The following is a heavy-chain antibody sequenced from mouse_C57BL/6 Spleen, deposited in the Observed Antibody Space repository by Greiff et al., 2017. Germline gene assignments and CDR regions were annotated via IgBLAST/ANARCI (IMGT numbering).Heavy chain of an antibody. CDR1: GYTFTGYW. CDR3: ARDGTGTRFAY. CDR2: ILPGSGST. J-gene: IGHJ3*01. Sequence: QVQLQQSGAELMKPGASVKLSCKATGYTFTGYWIEWVKQRPGHGLEWIGEILPGSGSTNYTEKFKGKATFTADTSSNTAYMQLSSLTTEDSAIYYCARDGTGTRFAYWGQGTLVTVSA. D-gene: IGHD4-1*01. V-gene: IGHV1-9*01.